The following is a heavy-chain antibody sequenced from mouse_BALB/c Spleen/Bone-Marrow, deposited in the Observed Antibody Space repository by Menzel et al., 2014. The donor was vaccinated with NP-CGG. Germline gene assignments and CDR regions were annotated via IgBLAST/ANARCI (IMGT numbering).Heavy chain of an antibody. CDR2: IGSGGSL. J-gene: IGHJ1*01. V-gene: IGHV5-6-5*01. CDR3: ARDNGIKL. D-gene: IGHD2-1*01. Sequence: EESGGRLVTPGTPLTLTCTVSGIDLNSYGVSWVRQAPGKGLEWIGYIGSGGSLWYATWAKGRFSISKTSTTVDLKITSPTTEDTATYVCARDNGIKLWGRGTLVTVSS. CDR1: GIDLNSYG.